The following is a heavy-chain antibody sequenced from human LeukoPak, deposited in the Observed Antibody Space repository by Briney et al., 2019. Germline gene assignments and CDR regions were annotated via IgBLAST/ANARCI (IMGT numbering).Heavy chain of an antibody. CDR2: ISAYNGNT. J-gene: IGHJ4*02. V-gene: IGHV1-18*01. Sequence: ASVKVSCKASGYTFTSYGISWVRQAPGQGLEWMGWISAYNGNTNYAQKLQGRVTMTTDTSTSTAYMELRSLRSDDTAVYYCAKDGKYYYDSSGYLYWGQGTLVTVSS. CDR1: GYTFTSYG. D-gene: IGHD3-22*01. CDR3: AKDGKYYYDSSGYLY.